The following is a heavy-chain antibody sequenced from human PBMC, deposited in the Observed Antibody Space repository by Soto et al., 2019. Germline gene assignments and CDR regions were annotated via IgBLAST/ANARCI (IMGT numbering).Heavy chain of an antibody. Sequence: ASVKVSCKASGYTVTSNSMHWVRQAPRQGREWMGIIIPSGGSTSYAQKFQGRVTMTRDTSTSTVYMELSSLRSEDTAVYYCARCGGSCYSVNYYYYMDVWGKGTTVTVSS. J-gene: IGHJ6*03. V-gene: IGHV1-46*03. D-gene: IGHD2-15*01. CDR3: ARCGGSCYSVNYYYYMDV. CDR1: GYTVTSNS. CDR2: IIPSGGST.